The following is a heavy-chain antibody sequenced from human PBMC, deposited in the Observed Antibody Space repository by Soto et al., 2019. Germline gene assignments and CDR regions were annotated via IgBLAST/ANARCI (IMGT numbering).Heavy chain of an antibody. D-gene: IGHD6-6*01. V-gene: IGHV3-30-3*01. CDR2: ISYDGSNK. Sequence: GGSLRLSCAASGFTFSSYAMHWVRQAPGKGLEWVAVISYDGSNKYYADSVKGRFTISRDNSKNTLYLQMNSLRAEDTAVYYCARPGAAPTGRWFDPWGQGTLVTVSS. CDR1: GFTFSSYA. J-gene: IGHJ5*02. CDR3: ARPGAAPTGRWFDP.